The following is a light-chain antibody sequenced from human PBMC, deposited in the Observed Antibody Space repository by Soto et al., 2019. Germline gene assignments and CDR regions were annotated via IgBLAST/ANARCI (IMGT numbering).Light chain of an antibody. V-gene: IGKV1-39*01. CDR3: QQSYSTLPVT. CDR1: QSISSY. CDR2: AAS. Sequence: DIQMTQSPSSLSASVGDRVTITCRASQSISSYLNWYQQKPGKAPKLLIYAASSLQSGAPSRFSGSGSGTDFTLTISSLQPEDFATYYCQQSYSTLPVTFGPGTKVDNK. J-gene: IGKJ3*01.